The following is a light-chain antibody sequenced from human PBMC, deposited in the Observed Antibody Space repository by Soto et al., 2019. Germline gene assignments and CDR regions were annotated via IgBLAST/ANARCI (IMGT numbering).Light chain of an antibody. V-gene: IGLV2-14*03. CDR2: DVS. CDR1: NSDVGTYNF. CDR3: ISYTSSSTHV. Sequence: QSALTQPASVSGSPGQSITISCTGTNSDVGTYNFVSWYQQHPGKLPKLMIFDVSRRPSGVSDRFSGSKSGNSASLTISGLQAEDEGDYYCISYTSSSTHVFGSGTKLTVL. J-gene: IGLJ1*01.